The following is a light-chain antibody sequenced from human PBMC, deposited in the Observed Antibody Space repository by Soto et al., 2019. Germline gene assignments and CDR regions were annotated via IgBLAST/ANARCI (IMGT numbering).Light chain of an antibody. CDR1: SSNIGSNT. V-gene: IGLV1-44*01. CDR2: SNN. J-gene: IGLJ2*01. Sequence: QSVLTQPPSASGTPGQRVTISCSGSSSNIGSNTVNWYQQLPGTAPKLLIYSNNQRPSGVPDRFSGSKSGTSASLAISGLQSEDEADYSCAAWDDRMRVVFGGGTKLTVL. CDR3: AAWDDRMRVV.